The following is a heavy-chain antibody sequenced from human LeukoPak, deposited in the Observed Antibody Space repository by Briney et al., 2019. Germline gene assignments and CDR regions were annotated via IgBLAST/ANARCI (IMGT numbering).Heavy chain of an antibody. J-gene: IGHJ4*02. CDR3: ARGDSSGYYCDY. CDR2: ISSSSSYI. D-gene: IGHD3-22*01. Sequence: KPGGSLRLSCAASGFTFSSYSMNWVRQAPGKGLEWVSSISSSSSYIYYADSVKGRFTISRDNAKNSLYLQMNSLRAEDTAVYYCARGDSSGYYCDYWGQGTLVTVSS. V-gene: IGHV3-21*01. CDR1: GFTFSSYS.